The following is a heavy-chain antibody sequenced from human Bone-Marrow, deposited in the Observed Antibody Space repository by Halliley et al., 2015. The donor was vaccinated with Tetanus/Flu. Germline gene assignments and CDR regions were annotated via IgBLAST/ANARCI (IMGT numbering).Heavy chain of an antibody. V-gene: IGHV3-30*03. CDR2: ISYDGSNK. CDR1: GFTFSHYG. Sequence: SLRLSCAASGFTFSHYGMHWVRQAPGKGLEWVAGISYDGSNKHYGDSLKGRFIISRDNSKNTLYLQMNSLRGEDTAVYYCAREKLRKFDPWGQGTLVTVSS. CDR3: AREKLRKFDP. J-gene: IGHJ5*02.